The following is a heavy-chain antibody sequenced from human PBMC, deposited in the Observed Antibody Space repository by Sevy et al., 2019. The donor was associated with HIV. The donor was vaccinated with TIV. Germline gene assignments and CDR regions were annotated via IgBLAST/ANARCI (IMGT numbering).Heavy chain of an antibody. Sequence: GGSLRLSCAASRFTFSGSAMHWVRQASGKGLEWVGRIRSKANSYATAYAASVKGRFTISRDDSKNTAYLQMDSLKTEDTAMYYCNSWSSRWPNDYWGQGTLVTVSS. J-gene: IGHJ4*02. D-gene: IGHD3-3*01. CDR3: NSWSSRWPNDY. CDR2: IRSKANSYAT. V-gene: IGHV3-73*01. CDR1: RFTFSGSA.